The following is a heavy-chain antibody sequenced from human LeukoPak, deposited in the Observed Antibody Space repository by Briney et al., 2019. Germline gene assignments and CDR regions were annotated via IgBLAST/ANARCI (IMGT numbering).Heavy chain of an antibody. CDR3: ARDAEKYSSSWYRTHDAFDI. Sequence: GGSLRLSCAASGFTFSSYSMNWVRQAPGKGLEWVSSISSSSYIYYADSVKGRFTISRDNAKNSLYLQMNSLRAEDTAVYYCARDAEKYSSSWYRTHDAFDIWGQGTMVTVSS. D-gene: IGHD6-13*01. V-gene: IGHV3-21*01. CDR1: GFTFSSYS. J-gene: IGHJ3*02. CDR2: ISSSSYI.